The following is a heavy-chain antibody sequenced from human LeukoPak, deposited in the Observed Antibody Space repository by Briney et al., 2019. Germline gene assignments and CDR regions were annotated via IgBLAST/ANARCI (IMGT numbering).Heavy chain of an antibody. Sequence: ASVKVSCKASGYTFTSYDINWVRQAPGQGLEWMGWMNPNSGDTGYPQKFQGRVTMTRDTSITTAYMELRSLRSDDTAVYYCARVYRWSSSDAFDIWGQGTMVTVSS. CDR3: ARVYRWSSSDAFDI. CDR1: GYTFTSYD. CDR2: MNPNSGDT. J-gene: IGHJ3*02. V-gene: IGHV1-8*01. D-gene: IGHD6-6*01.